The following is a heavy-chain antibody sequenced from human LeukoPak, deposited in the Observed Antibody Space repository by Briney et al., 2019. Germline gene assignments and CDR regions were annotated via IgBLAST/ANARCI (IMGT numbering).Heavy chain of an antibody. D-gene: IGHD2-15*01. V-gene: IGHV3-21*01. CDR2: ISSRSSYI. CDR3: ARRYCSGGSCYTFDY. CDR1: GFTFSSYS. J-gene: IGHJ4*02. Sequence: KPGGSQTLSCAASGFTFSSYSMNWVRQAPGKGLEWVSSISSRSSYIYYADSVKGRFTISRDNAKNSLYLQMNSLRAEDTAVYYCARRYCSGGSCYTFDYWGEGTRVPVSS.